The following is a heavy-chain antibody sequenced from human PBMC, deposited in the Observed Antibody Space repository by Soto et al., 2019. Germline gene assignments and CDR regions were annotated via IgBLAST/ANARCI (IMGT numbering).Heavy chain of an antibody. D-gene: IGHD3-10*01. CDR2: INHSGST. Sequence: QVQLQQWGAGLLKPSETLSLICAVYGGSFSGYYWSWIRQPPGKGLEWIGEINHSGSTNYNPSLKSRVTISVDTSKNQFALKLSSVTAADTAVYYCARALRSNYYGSGSYSSWGQGTLVTVSS. CDR3: ARALRSNYYGSGSYSS. V-gene: IGHV4-34*01. J-gene: IGHJ5*02. CDR1: GGSFSGYY.